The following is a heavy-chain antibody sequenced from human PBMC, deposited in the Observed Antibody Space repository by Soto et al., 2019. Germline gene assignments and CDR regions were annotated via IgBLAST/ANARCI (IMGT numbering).Heavy chain of an antibody. CDR2: INPNSGGT. V-gene: IGHV1-2*02. CDR3: ARDCTNGVCRDY. CDR1: GYTFTGYC. J-gene: IGHJ4*02. Sequence: ASVKVSCKASGYTFTGYCMHWVRQAPGQGLEWMGWINPNSGGTNYAQKFQGRVTMTRDTSISTAYMELSRLRSDDTAVYYCARDCTNGVCRDYWGQGTLVTVSS. D-gene: IGHD2-8*01.